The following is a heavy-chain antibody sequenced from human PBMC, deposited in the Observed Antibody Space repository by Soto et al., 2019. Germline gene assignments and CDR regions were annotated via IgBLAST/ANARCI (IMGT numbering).Heavy chain of an antibody. J-gene: IGHJ4*02. V-gene: IGHV3-7*01. D-gene: IGHD1-26*01. Sequence: QLVESGGDLVQPGGSLRLSCAASGFTFNKYWMSWVRQAPVKGLEWVANIKKKGEEQFYADSVKGRFTISRDNVQNSVDLQMNSLKAADPAVYYFACGEVGGYYFGWGQGTLVIVS. CDR2: IKKKGEEQ. CDR1: GFTFNKYW. CDR3: ACGEVGGYYFG.